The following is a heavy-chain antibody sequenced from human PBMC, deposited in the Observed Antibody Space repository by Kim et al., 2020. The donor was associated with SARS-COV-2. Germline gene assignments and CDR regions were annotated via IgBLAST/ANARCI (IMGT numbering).Heavy chain of an antibody. CDR1: GFTFSDYY. Sequence: GGSLRLSCAASGFTFSDYYMSWIRQAPGKGLDWVSHISDSGSYTNYADSVKGRVTISRDNAKNSVYLQMNSLRAEDTAVYYCARDWGSGLWGQGTLVTVSS. D-gene: IGHD3-10*01. J-gene: IGHJ4*02. CDR3: ARDWGSGL. CDR2: ISDSGSYT. V-gene: IGHV3-11*05.